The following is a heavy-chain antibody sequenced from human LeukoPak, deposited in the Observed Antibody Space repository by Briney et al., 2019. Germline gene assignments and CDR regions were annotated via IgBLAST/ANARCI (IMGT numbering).Heavy chain of an antibody. J-gene: IGHJ3*02. D-gene: IGHD3-22*01. Sequence: GGALQISCKGSGYSFTSYWIGWVRQMPGKGLEWMGIIYPGDSDTRYSPSFQGQVTISADKSISTAYLQWSSLKASDTAMYYCARLGYYDSSEALDAFDIWGQGTMVTVSS. V-gene: IGHV5-51*01. CDR2: IYPGDSDT. CDR1: GYSFTSYW. CDR3: ARLGYYDSSEALDAFDI.